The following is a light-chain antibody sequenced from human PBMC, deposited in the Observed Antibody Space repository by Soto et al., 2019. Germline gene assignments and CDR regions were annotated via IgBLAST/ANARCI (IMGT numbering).Light chain of an antibody. J-gene: IGKJ1*01. CDR1: QTVSNY. CDR3: QQRSSWPPWT. Sequence: EIVLTQSPATLSLSPGERATLSCRASQTVSNYLAWYQQKPGQAPRLLIYDTSNRATGTPARFSGSGSGTDFTLTISSLEPEDFGVYYCQQRSSWPPWTFGQGTKGEIK. V-gene: IGKV3-11*01. CDR2: DTS.